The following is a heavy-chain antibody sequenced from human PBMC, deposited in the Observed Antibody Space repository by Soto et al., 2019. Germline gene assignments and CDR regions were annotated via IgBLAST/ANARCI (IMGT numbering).Heavy chain of an antibody. CDR3: AKGVIDRGANA. J-gene: IGHJ5*02. CDR2: ITSSGEQT. V-gene: IGHV3-23*01. Sequence: PGGSLRLSCAASGFTFTTYAMTWVRQVPGQGLEYVSSITSSGEQTFYADSVKGRFSISRDNSKGILHLQMNSLRAEDTAIYHCAKGVIDRGANAWGQGTLVTVSS. CDR1: GFTFTTYA. D-gene: IGHD2-8*01.